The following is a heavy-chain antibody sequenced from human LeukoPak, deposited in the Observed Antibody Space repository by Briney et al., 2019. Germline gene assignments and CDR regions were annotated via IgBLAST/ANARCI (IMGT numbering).Heavy chain of an antibody. V-gene: IGHV4-39*01. Sequence: SETLSLTCTVSGVSISSSNNFWGWIRQPPGKGLEWIGSVHYSGTTYYIPSLKSRVTISVDTSKNQFSLKLSSVTAADTAVYYCARHEEEVGYNAKTFGYSGQGTLVTVSA. CDR2: VHYSGTT. CDR3: ARHEEEVGYNAKTFGY. J-gene: IGHJ4*02. CDR1: GVSISSSNNF. D-gene: IGHD5-24*01.